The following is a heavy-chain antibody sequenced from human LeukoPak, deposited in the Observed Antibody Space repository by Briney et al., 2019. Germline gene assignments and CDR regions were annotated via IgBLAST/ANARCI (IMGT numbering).Heavy chain of an antibody. Sequence: GGALQSSFQVAGGRFTSYWIAWGRRMPGKGGGGRGIIYTGDCNNRYSPSFEGQVTISVDKSINTASLQWVSLKASDTAIYYCARHPIAGGGAYNWFDPWGQGTLVTVSS. J-gene: IGHJ5*02. CDR1: GGRFTSYW. CDR3: ARHPIAGGGAYNWFDP. D-gene: IGHD6-13*01. CDR2: IYTGDCNN. V-gene: IGHV5-51*01.